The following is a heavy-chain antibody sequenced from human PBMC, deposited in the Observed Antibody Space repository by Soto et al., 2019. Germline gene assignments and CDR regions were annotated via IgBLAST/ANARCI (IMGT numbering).Heavy chain of an antibody. CDR2: IMPIFGTP. V-gene: IGHV1-69*01. D-gene: IGHD3-22*01. CDR1: AGTFSSYG. J-gene: IGHJ6*02. Sequence: QVQLVQSGAEVKKPGSSVKVSCKASAGTFSSYGISWVRQAPGQGLEWMGGIMPIFGTPNYAQKFQGRVTITADESTSTGYMELSSLTSEDTAEYYCARDRRWKSYYYDSSVPDFYGMDVWGQGTTVTVSS. CDR3: ARDRRWKSYYYDSSVPDFYGMDV.